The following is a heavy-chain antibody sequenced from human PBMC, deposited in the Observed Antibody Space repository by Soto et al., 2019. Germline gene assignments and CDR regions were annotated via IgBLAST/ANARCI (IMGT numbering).Heavy chain of an antibody. CDR1: GFTVSSNY. J-gene: IGHJ4*02. V-gene: IGHV3-66*01. CDR2: IYSGGST. Sequence: GGSLRLSCAASGFTVSSNYMSWVRQAPGKGLEWVSVIYSGGSTYYADSVKGRFTISRDNSKNTLYLQMNSLRAEDTAVYYCARESGSHPHGSGSLSFDYWGQGTLVTVSS. CDR3: ARESGSHPHGSGSLSFDY. D-gene: IGHD3-10*01.